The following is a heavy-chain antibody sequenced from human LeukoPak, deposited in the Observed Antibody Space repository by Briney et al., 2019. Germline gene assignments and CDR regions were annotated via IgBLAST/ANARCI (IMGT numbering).Heavy chain of an antibody. V-gene: IGHV3-48*03. Sequence: PGGSLRLSCAASGFTFSSYEMNWVRQAPGKGLEWVSYITSSGSAIYFADSVKGRFTISRDNAKNSLYLQMNSLRAEDTAVYYCASSGSHFDYWGQGTLVTVSS. CDR3: ASSGSHFDY. J-gene: IGHJ4*02. CDR1: GFTFSSYE. CDR2: ITSSGSAI. D-gene: IGHD1-26*01.